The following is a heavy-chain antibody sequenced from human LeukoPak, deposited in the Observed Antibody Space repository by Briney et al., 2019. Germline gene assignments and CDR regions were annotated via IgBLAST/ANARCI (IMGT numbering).Heavy chain of an antibody. V-gene: IGHV3-21*01. Sequence: GGSLRLSCAASGFTFSYYNMNWVRQAPGKGLEWVSSISTSSSYIYYADSVKGRFTISRDNAKNSLYLQMNSLRAEDTAVYYCARDGELHSAFDIWGQGTMVTVSS. CDR3: ARDGELHSAFDI. D-gene: IGHD1-7*01. CDR2: ISTSSSYI. J-gene: IGHJ3*02. CDR1: GFTFSYYN.